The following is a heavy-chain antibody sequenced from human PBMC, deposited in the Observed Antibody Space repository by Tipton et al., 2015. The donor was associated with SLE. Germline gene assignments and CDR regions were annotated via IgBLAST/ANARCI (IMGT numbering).Heavy chain of an antibody. CDR3: AREAGHYYDGTGYGYFQY. J-gene: IGHJ1*01. V-gene: IGHV4-4*08. Sequence: TLSLTCTVSGGSISTYFWSWIRQPPGKGLEWIGSIFSSGTTNYNPSLKSRVTISVDRSQNQFSLKFNSVTAADTAVYFCAREAGHYYDGTGYGYFQYWGQGTLVTVSS. CDR1: GGSISTYF. CDR2: IFSSGTT. D-gene: IGHD3-22*01.